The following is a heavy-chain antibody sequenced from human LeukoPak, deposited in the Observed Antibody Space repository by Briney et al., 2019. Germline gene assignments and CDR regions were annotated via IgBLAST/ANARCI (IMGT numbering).Heavy chain of an antibody. D-gene: IGHD2/OR15-2a*01. V-gene: IGHV1-46*01. CDR2: INPSGGST. Sequence: ASVKVSCKASGYTFTSYYMHWVRQAPGQGLEWMGIINPSGGSTSYAQKFQGRVTMTRDTSISTAYMELSRLRSDDTAVYYCARVAFYLNWFDPWGQGTLVTVSS. CDR1: GYTFTSYY. CDR3: ARVAFYLNWFDP. J-gene: IGHJ5*02.